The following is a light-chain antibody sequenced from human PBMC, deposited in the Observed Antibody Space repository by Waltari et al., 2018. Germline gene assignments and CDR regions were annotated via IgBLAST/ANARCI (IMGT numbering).Light chain of an antibody. J-gene: IGKJ1*01. CDR3: QQYKMWPHT. CDR1: ESVSGN. Sequence: EIVMTQSPATLSVSPGDRATLSCRASESVSGNLAWYQQKPGQAPRLLIYGTATRATGIPTRCSGSASGTEFTLTISSLQSEDFAFYHCQQYKMWPHTFGQGTKVEIK. V-gene: IGKV3-15*01. CDR2: GTA.